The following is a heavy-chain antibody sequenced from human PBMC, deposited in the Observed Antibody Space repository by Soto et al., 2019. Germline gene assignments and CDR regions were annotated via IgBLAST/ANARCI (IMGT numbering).Heavy chain of an antibody. CDR3: AGDLGVTTTCYGRDV. V-gene: IGHV4-59*11. D-gene: IGHD4-17*01. CDR2: IYYSGST. CDR1: GGSISDLY. J-gene: IGHJ6*01. Sequence: SETLSLTCTVSGGSISDLYLSWTRQPPGKGLEWIGYIYYSGSTNYNPSLKSRVTISVDKSKNQFSLKLSSVTAADTAVYYCAGDLGVTTTCYGRDVWGQGTTITVAS.